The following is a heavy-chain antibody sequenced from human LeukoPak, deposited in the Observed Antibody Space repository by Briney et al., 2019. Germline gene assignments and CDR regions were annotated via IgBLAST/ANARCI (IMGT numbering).Heavy chain of an antibody. CDR2: IWYDGSNK. D-gene: IGHD4-17*01. CDR1: GFMFSTYG. V-gene: IGHV3-33*01. J-gene: IGHJ4*02. Sequence: GGSLRLSCAASGFMFSTYGMHSVRQAPGKGLEWVAVIWYDGSNKYYADSVKGRFTISRDNSKNTLYLQMDSLRAEDTAVYYCARDDYGVDYWGQGTLVTVSS. CDR3: ARDDYGVDY.